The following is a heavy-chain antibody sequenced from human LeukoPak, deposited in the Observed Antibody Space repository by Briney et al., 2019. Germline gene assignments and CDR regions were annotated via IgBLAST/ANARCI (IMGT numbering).Heavy chain of an antibody. V-gene: IGHV3-21*01. CDR2: ISSSSSYI. CDR3: ARDSIVEAALDY. CDR1: GFTFSSYS. Sequence: GGSLRLSCEASGFTFSSYSMNWVRQAPGKGLEWVSSISSSSSYIYYADSVKGRFTISRDNAKNSLYLQMNSLRAEDTAVYYCARDSIVEAALDYWGQGTLVTVSS. D-gene: IGHD1-26*01. J-gene: IGHJ4*02.